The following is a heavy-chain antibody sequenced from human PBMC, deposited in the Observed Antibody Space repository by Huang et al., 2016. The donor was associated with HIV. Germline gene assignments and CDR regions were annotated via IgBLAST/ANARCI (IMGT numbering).Heavy chain of an antibody. Sequence: QVQLVQSGAEMKKSGSSVNVSCKASGGTVSSFSFTWVRQAPGHGLEWMGGVIPLHDKKDLAQKFRGRVTLTADESTNTDFMELSGLTSQDTAVYYCARGVGNSNRGFDIWGQGTLVTVS. V-gene: IGHV1-69*10. CDR3: ARGVGNSNRGFDI. J-gene: IGHJ4*02. D-gene: IGHD5-18*01. CDR2: VIPLHDKK. CDR1: GGTVSSFS.